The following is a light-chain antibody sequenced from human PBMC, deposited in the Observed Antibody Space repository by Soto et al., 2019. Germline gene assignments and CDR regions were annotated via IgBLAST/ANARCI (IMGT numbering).Light chain of an antibody. V-gene: IGLV2-14*01. CDR3: SSYTRSDTRV. CDR1: SRDIGFYNY. J-gene: IGLJ1*01. CDR2: EVR. Sequence: QSALTQPASVSGSPGQSITISCTGTSRDIGFYNYVSWYQHHPGKAPKLVIYEVRNRPSGVSTRFSASKSGNTASLTISGLQAEDEADYYCSSYTRSDTRVFGTGTKLTVL.